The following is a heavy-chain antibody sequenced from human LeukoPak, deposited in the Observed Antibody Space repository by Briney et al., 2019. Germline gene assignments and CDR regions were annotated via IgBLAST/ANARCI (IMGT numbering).Heavy chain of an antibody. Sequence: PSETLSLTCTVSGYSITSNSDYWGWIRQSPGEGLEWIGAIHYSGNTFYNPSLKSRVTMSIDTSKNQFSLKLNSVTAADTALYYCARHPGLDFWGQGILVTVSS. CDR1: GYSITSNSDY. CDR2: IHYSGNT. V-gene: IGHV4-39*01. J-gene: IGHJ4*02. CDR3: ARHPGLDF.